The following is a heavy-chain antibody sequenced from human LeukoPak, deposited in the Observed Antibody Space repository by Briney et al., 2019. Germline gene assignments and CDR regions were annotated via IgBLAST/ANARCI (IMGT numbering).Heavy chain of an antibody. J-gene: IGHJ6*02. CDR2: IIPIFGTA. V-gene: IGHV1-69*13. CDR3: ARYSSSWYRKEYYYYYGMDV. D-gene: IGHD6-13*01. Sequence: GASVKVSCKASGGTFSSYAISWVRQAPGQGLEWMGGIIPIFGTANYAQKFQGRVTITADESTSTAYMALSSLRSEDTAVYYCARYSSSWYRKEYYYYYGMDVWGQGTTVTVSS. CDR1: GGTFSSYA.